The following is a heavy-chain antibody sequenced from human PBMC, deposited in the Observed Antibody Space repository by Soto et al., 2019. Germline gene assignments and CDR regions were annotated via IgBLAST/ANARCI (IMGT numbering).Heavy chain of an antibody. V-gene: IGHV4-31*03. CDR3: ARDAAPVTEYCTAGDCPNWFDP. CDR1: GGSISSGGYY. D-gene: IGHD2-8*02. Sequence: PSETLSLTCTVSGGSISSGGYYWSWICQHPGKGLEWIGYIYYSGNTYYNPSLKSRVTISVDTSKNQFSLKLSSVTAADTAVYYCARDAAPVTEYCTAGDCPNWFDPWGQGTLVTVSS. CDR2: IYYSGNT. J-gene: IGHJ5*02.